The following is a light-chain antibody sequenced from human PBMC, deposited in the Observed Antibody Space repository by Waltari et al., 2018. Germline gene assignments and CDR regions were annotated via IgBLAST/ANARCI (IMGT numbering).Light chain of an antibody. CDR3: QKLDNYPPPT. V-gene: IGKV1-9*01. J-gene: IGKJ5*01. Sequence: DFQLTQSPSFLSASVGDRVTITCRASQGISRHLAWYQQKPGEAPKLLIYDVSTLQSGVPSRFSGSGFGTEFTLTISILQPEDSATYYCQKLDNYPPPTFGQGTRLEI. CDR1: QGISRH. CDR2: DVS.